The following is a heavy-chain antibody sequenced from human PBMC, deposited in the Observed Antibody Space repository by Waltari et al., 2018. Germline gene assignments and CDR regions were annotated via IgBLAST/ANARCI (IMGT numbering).Heavy chain of an antibody. Sequence: QVQLRESGPGLVKPSENLSLTCTVSGYSVSSGGYSWTWIRQPPGKDLEWFGYIYTSGATNYNPSLESGGTMSVDTSKNQFSLILTSVTAADTAVYYCARGITAIGRWGQGTLVTVSS. D-gene: IGHD6-13*01. J-gene: IGHJ5*02. CDR2: IYTSGAT. V-gene: IGHV4-61*08. CDR3: ARGITAIGR. CDR1: GYSVSSGGYS.